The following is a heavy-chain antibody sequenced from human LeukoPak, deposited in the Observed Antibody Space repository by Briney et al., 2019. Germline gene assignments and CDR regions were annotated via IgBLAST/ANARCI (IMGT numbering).Heavy chain of an antibody. V-gene: IGHV3-53*01. CDR3: ARAQVGATSTFDY. Sequence: GGSLRLSCAASRFTVSSNYMSWVRQAPGKGLEWVSVIYSGGSTYYADSVKGRFTISRDNSKNTLYLQMNSLRAEDTAVYYCARAQVGATSTFDYWGQGTLVTVSS. D-gene: IGHD1-26*01. CDR2: IYSGGST. CDR1: RFTVSSNY. J-gene: IGHJ4*02.